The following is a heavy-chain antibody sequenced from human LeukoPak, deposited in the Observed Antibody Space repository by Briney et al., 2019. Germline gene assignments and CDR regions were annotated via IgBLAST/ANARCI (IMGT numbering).Heavy chain of an antibody. V-gene: IGHV3-9*01. D-gene: IGHD6-13*01. CDR3: AKDMAYSSSSFDY. CDR1: GFTFDDYA. CDR2: ISWNSGSI. J-gene: IGHJ4*02. Sequence: SLRLSCAASGFTFDDYAMHWVRQAPGKGLEWVSGISWNSGSIGYADSVKGRFTISRGNAKNSLYLQMNSLRTEDTALYYCAKDMAYSSSSFDYWGQGTLVTVSS.